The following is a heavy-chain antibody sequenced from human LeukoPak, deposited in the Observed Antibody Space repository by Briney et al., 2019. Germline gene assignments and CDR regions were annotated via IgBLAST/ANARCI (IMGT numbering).Heavy chain of an antibody. D-gene: IGHD2/OR15-2a*01. CDR3: VSFYETY. J-gene: IGHJ4*02. V-gene: IGHV3-74*01. CDR1: GNYW. Sequence: GGSLRLSCAASGNYWMHWVRQVPGKGLVWVSHINSDGSWTSYAGSVKGRFTISKDNAKNTVYLQMNSLRAEDTAVYYCVSFYETYWGRGTLVTVSS. CDR2: INSDGSWT.